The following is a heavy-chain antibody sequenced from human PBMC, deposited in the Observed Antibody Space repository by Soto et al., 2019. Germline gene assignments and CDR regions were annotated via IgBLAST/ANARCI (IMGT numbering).Heavy chain of an antibody. Sequence: EVQLVESGGGLVQPGGSLRLSCAASGFTVSSNYMSWVRQAPGKGLEWVSVIYNGGSTYYADSVKGRFTISRDNSKNTLYHQMNSLRAEDTAVYYCARDRIPTGLDVWGQGTTVTVSS. V-gene: IGHV3-66*01. CDR1: GFTVSSNY. CDR2: IYNGGST. CDR3: ARDRIPTGLDV. J-gene: IGHJ6*02.